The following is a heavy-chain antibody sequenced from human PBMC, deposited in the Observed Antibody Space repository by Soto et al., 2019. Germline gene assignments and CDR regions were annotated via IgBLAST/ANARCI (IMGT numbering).Heavy chain of an antibody. J-gene: IGHJ4*02. D-gene: IGHD6-6*01. V-gene: IGHV4-38-2*02. CDR2: IYHSGST. CDR1: GYSISSGYY. Sequence: SETLSLTCAVSGYSISSGYYWGWIRQPPGKGLEWIGSIYHSGSTYYNPSLKSRVTISVDTSKNQFSLKLSSVTAADTAVYYRARDPVGYSSSSADYWGQGTLVTVSS. CDR3: ARDPVGYSSSSADY.